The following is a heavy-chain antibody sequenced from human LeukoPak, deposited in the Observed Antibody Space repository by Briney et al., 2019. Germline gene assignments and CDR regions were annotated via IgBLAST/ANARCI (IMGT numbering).Heavy chain of an antibody. J-gene: IGHJ4*02. CDR1: GFTVSSNY. CDR3: AKEGDSSSWYDLYDY. V-gene: IGHV3-23*01. CDR2: ISGSGDST. Sequence: PGGSLRLSCAASGFTVSSNYMSWVRQAPGKGLEWVSAISGSGDSTYYADSVKGRFTISRDNSKNTLYLQMNSLRAEDTAVYYCAKEGDSSSWYDLYDYWGQGTLVTVSS. D-gene: IGHD6-13*01.